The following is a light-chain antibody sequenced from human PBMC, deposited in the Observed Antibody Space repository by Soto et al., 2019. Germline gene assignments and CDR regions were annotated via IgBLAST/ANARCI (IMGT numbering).Light chain of an antibody. CDR3: ISYKTDDTFV. J-gene: IGLJ7*01. CDR2: EVS. Sequence: QSALTQPASVSGSPGQSITISCSGTSSDVGSYDHVAWYQQFPGKSPKLMIYEVSNRPSGVSNRFSGSKSGNTASLTISGLQADDEAEYFCISYKTDDTFVFGSGTQLTVL. CDR1: SSDVGSYDH. V-gene: IGLV2-14*01.